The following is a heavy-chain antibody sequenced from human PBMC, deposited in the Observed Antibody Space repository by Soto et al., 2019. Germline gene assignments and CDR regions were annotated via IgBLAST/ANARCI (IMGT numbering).Heavy chain of an antibody. CDR3: ASDLVGASDSYGLDV. Sequence: GGSLRLSCAASGFTFSNYGMHWVRQAPGKGLEWVAIIWHDGNNKYYADSVRGRFIISRDNSKNRLYLQMDSLRAEDTAVYYCASDLVGASDSYGLDVWGQGTPVTVSS. CDR2: IWHDGNNK. CDR1: GFTFSNYG. J-gene: IGHJ6*02. D-gene: IGHD1-26*01. V-gene: IGHV3-33*01.